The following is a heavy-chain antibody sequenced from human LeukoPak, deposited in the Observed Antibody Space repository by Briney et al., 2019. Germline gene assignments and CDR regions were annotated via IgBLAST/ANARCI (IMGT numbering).Heavy chain of an antibody. CDR1: GFTFSSYA. D-gene: IGHD2-15*01. Sequence: PGGSLRLSCAASGFTFSSYAMHWVRQAPGKGLEWVAVISYDGSSKYYADFVKGRFTISRDNSKNTLYLQMNSLRAEDTAVYYCSSYPTDSPYWGQGTLVTVSS. CDR3: SSYPTDSPY. J-gene: IGHJ4*02. CDR2: ISYDGSSK. V-gene: IGHV3-30-3*01.